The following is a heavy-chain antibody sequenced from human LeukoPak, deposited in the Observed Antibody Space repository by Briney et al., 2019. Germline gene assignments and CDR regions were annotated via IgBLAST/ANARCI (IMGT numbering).Heavy chain of an antibody. CDR1: GFTFSSYS. J-gene: IGHJ4*02. D-gene: IGHD6-6*01. CDR3: ARDGLSTIAAGY. V-gene: IGHV3-21*01. Sequence: GGSLRLSCAASGFTFSSYSMNWVRQAPGKGLEWVSSISSSSSYIYYADSVKGRFTISRDNAKNSLYLQMNSLRAEDTAVYYCARDGLSTIAAGYWGQGTLVTVSS. CDR2: ISSSSSYI.